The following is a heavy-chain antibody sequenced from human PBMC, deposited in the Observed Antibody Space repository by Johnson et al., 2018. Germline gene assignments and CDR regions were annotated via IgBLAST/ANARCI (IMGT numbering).Heavy chain of an antibody. V-gene: IGHV3-30*03. CDR3: ASEMGIIRANYYYYGMDV. J-gene: IGHJ6*02. Sequence: QVQLVQSGGGVVQXGRSXRLXCAASGFTFSSYGMHWVRQAPGKGLEWVAVISYDGSNKYYADSVKGRFTISRDNSKNTLYLQMHSLRAEDTAVYYCASEMGIIRANYYYYGMDVWGQGTTVTVSS. D-gene: IGHD3-3*01. CDR1: GFTFSSYG. CDR2: ISYDGSNK.